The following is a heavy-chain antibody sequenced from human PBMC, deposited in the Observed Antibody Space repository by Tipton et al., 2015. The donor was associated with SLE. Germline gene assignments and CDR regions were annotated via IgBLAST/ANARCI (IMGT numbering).Heavy chain of an antibody. CDR1: GDSVSSNSAA. D-gene: IGHD2-8*01. CDR2: TYYRSKWYN. V-gene: IGHV6-1*01. Sequence: GLVKPSQTLSLTCAISGDSVSSNSAAWNWIRQSPSRGLEWLGRTYYRSKWYNDYAVSVKSRITFNPDTSKNQFSLKLSSVTAADTAVYYCARVMNKPRAFDIWGQGTMVTVSS. J-gene: IGHJ3*02. CDR3: ARVMNKPRAFDI.